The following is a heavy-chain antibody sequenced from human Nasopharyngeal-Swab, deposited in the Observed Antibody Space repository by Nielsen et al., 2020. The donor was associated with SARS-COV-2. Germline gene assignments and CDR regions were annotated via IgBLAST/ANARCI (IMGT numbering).Heavy chain of an antibody. CDR2: INHSGRT. V-gene: IGHV4-34*01. CDR3: ARTGDYYGSGRIYFDF. Sequence: SETLSLTCAVYGGSFSGYYWSWIRQPPGKGLEWIAEINHSGRTNYNPSPKSRVTISIDTSKNQFSLKLKSVTAADTALYYCARTGDYYGSGRIYFDFWGRGTLVTVSS. J-gene: IGHJ2*01. D-gene: IGHD3-10*01. CDR1: GGSFSGYY.